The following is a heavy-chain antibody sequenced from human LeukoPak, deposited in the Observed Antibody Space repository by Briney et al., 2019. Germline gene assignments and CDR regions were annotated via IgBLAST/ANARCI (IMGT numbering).Heavy chain of an antibody. V-gene: IGHV4-34*01. D-gene: IGHD6-13*01. J-gene: IGHJ4*02. Sequence: SETLSFTCAVYGGSFSGYYWSWIRQPPGKGLEWIGEINHSGSTNYNPSLKSRVTISVDTSKNQFSLKLSSVTAADTAVYYCASPMRYSSSWSSDYWGQGTLVTVSS. CDR1: GGSFSGYY. CDR2: INHSGST. CDR3: ASPMRYSSSWSSDY.